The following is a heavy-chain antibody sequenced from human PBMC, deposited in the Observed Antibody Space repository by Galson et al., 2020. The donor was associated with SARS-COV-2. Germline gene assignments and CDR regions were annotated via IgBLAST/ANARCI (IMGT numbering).Heavy chain of an antibody. V-gene: IGHV3-74*01. CDR1: GFTFSSYW. J-gene: IGHJ4*02. CDR2: INSDGSST. D-gene: IGHD2-8*01. CDR3: AVLGYCTNGVCPSGDY. Sequence: GESLKISCAASGFTFSSYWMHWVHQAPGKGLVWVSRINSDGSSTSYADSVKGRFTISRDNAKNTLYLQMNSLRAEDTAVYYCAVLGYCTNGVCPSGDYWGQGTLVTVSS.